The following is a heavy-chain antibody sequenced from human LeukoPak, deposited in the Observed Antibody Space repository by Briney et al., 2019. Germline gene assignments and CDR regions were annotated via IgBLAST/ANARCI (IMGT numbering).Heavy chain of an antibody. J-gene: IGHJ4*02. D-gene: IGHD6-13*01. Sequence: GASVRVSCKASGFTFTSRSAVQWVRQARGQRLEWIGWIVVGSDITNYAQKFQERVTITRDMSTSTSYMELSSLRSEDTAVYYCAAPYSSIWFDYWGQGTLVTVSS. V-gene: IGHV1-58*01. CDR3: AAPYSSIWFDY. CDR2: IVVGSDIT. CDR1: GFTFTSRSA.